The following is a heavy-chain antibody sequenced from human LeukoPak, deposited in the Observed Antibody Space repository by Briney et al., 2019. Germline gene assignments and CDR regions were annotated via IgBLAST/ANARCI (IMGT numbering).Heavy chain of an antibody. CDR1: GYTFTSYY. Sequence: ASVKVSCKASGYTFTSYYMHWVRQAPGQGLEWMGLINPSDGSTSYAQKFQGRVTMTRDMSTSTVYLELSSLRSEDTAVYYCARKSRGYSGSYDYWGQGTLVTVSS. CDR3: ARKSRGYSGSYDY. J-gene: IGHJ4*02. D-gene: IGHD1-26*01. V-gene: IGHV1-46*01. CDR2: INPSDGST.